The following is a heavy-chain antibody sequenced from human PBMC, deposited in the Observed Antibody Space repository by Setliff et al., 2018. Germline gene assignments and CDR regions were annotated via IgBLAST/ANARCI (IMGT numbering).Heavy chain of an antibody. J-gene: IGHJ4*02. D-gene: IGHD3-22*01. Sequence: SETLSLTCGGYGGSLSDYYWSWIRQPPGKGLEWIGEISHNGRVSSSPSLKSRVTISVDRTKNHFSLKLTSVTAADTAMYYCARSRYYDSSGNNYGLDYWGQGTLVTVSS. CDR3: ARSRYYDSSGNNYGLDY. CDR2: ISHNGRV. CDR1: GGSLSDYY. V-gene: IGHV4-34*01.